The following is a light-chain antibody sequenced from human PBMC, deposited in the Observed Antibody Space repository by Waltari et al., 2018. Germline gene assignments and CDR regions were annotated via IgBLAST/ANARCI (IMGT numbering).Light chain of an antibody. CDR3: MQALQTWT. V-gene: IGKV2-28*01. Sequence: EMVMNQSPLSLSVTLGAPASIPCTSSQSLLHTNGHYYLDWYLQKPGQSPQLLIYAASNRAPGVPDRFSGSGSGRDFTLTISRVEADDFGTYFCMQALQTWTFGQGTKVDMK. J-gene: IGKJ1*01. CDR1: QSLLHTNGHYY. CDR2: AAS.